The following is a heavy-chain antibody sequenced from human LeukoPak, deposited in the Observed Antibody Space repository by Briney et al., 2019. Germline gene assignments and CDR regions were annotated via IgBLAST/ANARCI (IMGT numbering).Heavy chain of an antibody. Sequence: ASVKVSCKASGGTFSSYAISWVRQAPGQGLEWMGWISAYNGNTNYAQKLQGRVTMTTDTSTSTAYMELRSLRSDDTAVYYCARTCSGGSCYSGYFDYWGQGTLVTVSS. CDR1: GGTFSSYA. D-gene: IGHD2-15*01. V-gene: IGHV1-18*01. CDR3: ARTCSGGSCYSGYFDY. CDR2: ISAYNGNT. J-gene: IGHJ4*02.